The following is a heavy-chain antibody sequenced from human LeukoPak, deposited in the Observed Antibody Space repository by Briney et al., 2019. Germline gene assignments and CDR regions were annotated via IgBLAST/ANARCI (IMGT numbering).Heavy chain of an antibody. Sequence: PSETLSLTCTVSGDSTSSSSNYWGWIRQPPGKGLEWIGTIYYSGATYYNPSLRSRVTISVDTSKNQYSLKLTSVTAADTAVYYCARLFYWGQGSLVTVSS. CDR1: GDSTSSSSNY. CDR3: ARLFY. J-gene: IGHJ4*02. CDR2: IYYSGAT. V-gene: IGHV4-39*01.